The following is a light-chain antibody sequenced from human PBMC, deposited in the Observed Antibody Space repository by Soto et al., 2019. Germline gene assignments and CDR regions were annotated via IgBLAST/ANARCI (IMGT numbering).Light chain of an antibody. CDR1: YSNIRSNF. CDR2: SIN. V-gene: IGLV1-44*01. J-gene: IGLJ3*02. CDR3: SSWDDSLDGPV. Sequence: QSVLTHPPSASATPGQTVTISCSGRYSNIRSNFVSWYHRLPGTAPKLLIYSINQRPSGVPDRFSGSKSGTSASLTISGLQSEDEADYCCSSWDDSLDGPVFGGGTQLTVL.